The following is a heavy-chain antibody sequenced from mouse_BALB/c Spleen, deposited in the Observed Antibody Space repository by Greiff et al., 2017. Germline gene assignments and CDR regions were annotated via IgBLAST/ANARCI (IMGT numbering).Heavy chain of an antibody. Sequence: VQLVESGPGLVAPSQSLSITCTVSGFSLTGYGVNWVRQPPGKGLEWLGMIWGDGSTDYNSALKSRLSISKDNSKSQVFLKMNSLQTDDTARYYCARDQDDGYSAWFAYWGQGTLVTVSA. D-gene: IGHD2-3*01. CDR1: GFSLTGYG. J-gene: IGHJ3*01. V-gene: IGHV2-6-7*01. CDR2: IWGDGST. CDR3: ARDQDDGYSAWFAY.